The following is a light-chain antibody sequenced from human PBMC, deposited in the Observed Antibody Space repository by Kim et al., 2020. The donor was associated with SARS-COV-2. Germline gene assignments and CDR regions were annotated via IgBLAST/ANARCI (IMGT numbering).Light chain of an antibody. V-gene: IGLV3-1*01. CDR1: KLGDKY. CDR2: QDN. Sequence: SYELTQPPSVSVFPGQTATITCSGDKLGDKYASWYQQKPGQSPVLVMYQDNKRPSGIPERFSGSNSGNTATLTISGTQAMDEADYYCQAWDSGTWVFGGGTKLTVL. J-gene: IGLJ3*02. CDR3: QAWDSGTWV.